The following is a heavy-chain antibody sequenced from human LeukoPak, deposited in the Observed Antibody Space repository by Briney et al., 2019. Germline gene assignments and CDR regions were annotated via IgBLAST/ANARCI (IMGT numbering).Heavy chain of an antibody. CDR3: ARHAYYYDSSGYYPHDAFDI. CDR2: ISHSGST. Sequence: SETLSLTCAVYGGSFSGYYWSWIRQPPGKGLEWIGEISHSGSTNYNPSLKSRVTISVDTSKNQFSLKLSSVTAADTAVYYCARHAYYYDSSGYYPHDAFDIWGQGTMVTVSS. J-gene: IGHJ3*02. D-gene: IGHD3-22*01. V-gene: IGHV4-34*01. CDR1: GGSFSGYY.